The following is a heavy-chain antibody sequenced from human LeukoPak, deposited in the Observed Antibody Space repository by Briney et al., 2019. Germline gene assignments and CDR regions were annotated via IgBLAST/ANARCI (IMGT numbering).Heavy chain of an antibody. CDR1: GGSVSSGSYY. V-gene: IGHV4-61*01. Sequence: SETLSLTCTVSGGSVSSGSYYWSWIRQPPGKGLEWIGEINHSGSTNYNPSLKSRVTISVDTSKKQFSLKLSSVTAADTAVYYCVTYYFDSSGPKKNYWGQGTLVTVSS. D-gene: IGHD3-22*01. J-gene: IGHJ4*02. CDR2: INHSGST. CDR3: VTYYFDSSGPKKNY.